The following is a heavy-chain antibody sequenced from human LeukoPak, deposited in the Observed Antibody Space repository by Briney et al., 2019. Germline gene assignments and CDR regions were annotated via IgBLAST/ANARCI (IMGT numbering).Heavy chain of an antibody. CDR1: GFTFSSYA. CDR3: AKDLKVRSGYDWGYYFDY. CDR2: ISGSGGST. J-gene: IGHJ4*02. Sequence: GGSLRLSCAASGFTFSSYAMSWVRQAPGKGLEWVSAISGSGGSTYYADSVKGRFTISRDNSKNTLYLQMNSLRAEDTAVYYCAKDLKVRSGYDWGYYFDYWGQGTLVTVPS. D-gene: IGHD5-12*01. V-gene: IGHV3-23*01.